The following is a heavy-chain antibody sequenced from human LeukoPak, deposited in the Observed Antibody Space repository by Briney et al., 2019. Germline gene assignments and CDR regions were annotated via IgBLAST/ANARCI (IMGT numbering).Heavy chain of an antibody. CDR1: GFTLSGFA. J-gene: IGHJ4*02. CDR2: ITSSSSYI. CDR3: ARSYSSSRGTSDY. V-gene: IGHV3-21*01. D-gene: IGHD6-6*01. Sequence: GGSLRLSCAASGFTLSGFAMHWVRQAPGKGLEWVSSITSSSSYIYYADSVKGRFTISRDNAKNSLYLQMNSLRAEDTAVYYCARSYSSSRGTSDYWGQGTLVTVSS.